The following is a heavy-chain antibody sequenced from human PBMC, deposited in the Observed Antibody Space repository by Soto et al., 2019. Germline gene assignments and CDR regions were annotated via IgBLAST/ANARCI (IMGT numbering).Heavy chain of an antibody. CDR1: GFTFSEYS. CDR2: ISSDGDIT. J-gene: IGHJ5*02. Sequence: GGSLRLSCSASGFTFSEYSMHWVRQAPGKGLQYVSTISSDGDITYYAYSVKGRFTISRDNSKNTLYLQMNSLRPDDTAVYYCVKVSTFYDILTGYYSTNFFDPWGQGTLVTVSS. D-gene: IGHD3-9*01. V-gene: IGHV3-64D*06. CDR3: VKVSTFYDILTGYYSTNFFDP.